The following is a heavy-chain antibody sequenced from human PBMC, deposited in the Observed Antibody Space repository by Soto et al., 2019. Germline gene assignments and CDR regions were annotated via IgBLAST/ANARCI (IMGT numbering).Heavy chain of an antibody. V-gene: IGHV4-59*01. J-gene: IGHJ6*02. Sequence: SETLSLTCTVSGGSISSYYWSWIRQPPGKGLEWIGYIYYSGSTNYNPSLKSRATISIDTSKNQFSLKLSSLTAAVTAVYYCARDGLWCGELFNDMDVGGQGTTVTVSS. CDR3: ARDGLWCGELFNDMDV. CDR2: IYYSGST. D-gene: IGHD3-10*01. CDR1: GGSISSYY.